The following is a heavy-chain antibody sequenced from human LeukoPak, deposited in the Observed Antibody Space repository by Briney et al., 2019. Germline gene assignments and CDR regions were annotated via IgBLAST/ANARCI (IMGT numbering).Heavy chain of an antibody. V-gene: IGHV3-21*01. CDR2: ISSSSSYI. D-gene: IGHD3-3*01. Sequence: PGRSLRLSCAASGFTFSSYSMNWVHQAPGKGLEWVSSISSSSSYIYYADSVKGRFTISRDNAKNSLYLQMNSLRAEDTAVYYCASAFWSGYIDYWGQGTLVTVSS. J-gene: IGHJ4*02. CDR3: ASAFWSGYIDY. CDR1: GFTFSSYS.